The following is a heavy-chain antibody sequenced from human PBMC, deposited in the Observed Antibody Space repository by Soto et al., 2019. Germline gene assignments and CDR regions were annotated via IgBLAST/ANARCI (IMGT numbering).Heavy chain of an antibody. Sequence: QINLIESGPPLVKPTQTLTLTCTFSGSSLSTSGAAVGWVRQPPGRALEWLALLYWDGDKRYTATLRDRLTIPKDSSMNTVVLTSTNVHAADTATYYCAHRATMTIFGLIIDNGIWFDPWGQGTRIIVSS. CDR1: GSSLSTSGAA. V-gene: IGHV2-5*02. CDR3: AHRATMTIFGLIIDNGIWFDP. J-gene: IGHJ5*02. CDR2: LYWDGDK. D-gene: IGHD3-3*01.